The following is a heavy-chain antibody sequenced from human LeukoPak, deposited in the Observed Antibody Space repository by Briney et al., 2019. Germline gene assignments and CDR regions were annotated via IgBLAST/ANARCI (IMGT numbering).Heavy chain of an antibody. Sequence: SGTLSLTCGVSGGSISSNNWWSWVRQPPGQGLEWIGEIYHSGCANYNPSLKSRVTISVDTSKNQFSLKLRSVTAADTAVYYCARKEGGQLANTRRWFDPWGQGTLVTVSS. CDR3: ARKEGGQLANTRRWFDP. CDR2: IYHSGCA. D-gene: IGHD6-13*01. CDR1: GGSISSNNW. J-gene: IGHJ5*02. V-gene: IGHV4-4*02.